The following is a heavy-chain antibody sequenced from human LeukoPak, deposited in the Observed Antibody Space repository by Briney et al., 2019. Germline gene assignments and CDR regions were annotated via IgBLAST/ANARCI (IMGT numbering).Heavy chain of an antibody. CDR2: ISNDGDSE. CDR3: AKDGRGRTFFGDIEY. CDR1: GFTFSLYG. V-gene: IGHV3-30*18. J-gene: IGHJ4*02. Sequence: GRSLRLSCAASGFTFSLYGMHWVRQAPGKGLEWVALISNDGDSEYYTDSVKGRFTICRDNAKDTLYLQMNSLRGEDTAVYYCAKDGRGRTFFGDIEYWGQGTLVAVSS. D-gene: IGHD3-10*01.